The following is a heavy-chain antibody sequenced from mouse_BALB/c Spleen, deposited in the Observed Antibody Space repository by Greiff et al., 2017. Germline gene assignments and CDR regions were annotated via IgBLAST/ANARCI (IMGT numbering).Heavy chain of an antibody. CDR1: GYAFTNYL. CDR2: INPGSGGT. J-gene: IGHJ4*01. V-gene: IGHV1-54*01. Sequence: QVQLQQSGAELVRPGTSVKVSCKASGYAFTNYLIGWVKQRPGQGLELIGVINPGSGGTNYNEKFKGKATLTADKSSSTAYMQLSSLTSDDSAVYFCARYSFYAMDYWGQGTSVTVSS. CDR3: ARYSFYAMDY.